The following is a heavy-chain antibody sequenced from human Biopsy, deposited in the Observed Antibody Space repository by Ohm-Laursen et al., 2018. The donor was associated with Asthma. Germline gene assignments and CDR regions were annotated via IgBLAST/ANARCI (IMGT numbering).Heavy chain of an antibody. D-gene: IGHD6-6*01. V-gene: IGHV4-39*02. CDR2: IYYSGRT. Sequence: GTLSLTCVVSGDAMSTSGSYWGWIRQSPGKGLEWIGSIYYSGRTYYNPSLESRVTISADTSKNHFSQKVTCVTAADTAVYYCARAVSSSSYWYFDLWGRGDLVTVSS. CDR3: ARAVSSSSYWYFDL. J-gene: IGHJ2*01. CDR1: GDAMSTSGSY.